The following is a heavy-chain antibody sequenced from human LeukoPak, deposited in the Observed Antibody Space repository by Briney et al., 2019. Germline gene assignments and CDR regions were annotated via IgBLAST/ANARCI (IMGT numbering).Heavy chain of an antibody. D-gene: IGHD1-7*01. V-gene: IGHV1-69*05. Sequence: SVNVSCKASGGTFSSYAISWVRQAPGQGLEWMGGIIPIFGTANYAQKFQGRVTINTDESTSTAYMELSSLRSEDTAVYYCAREPRVTGTWDHWFDPWGQGTLVTVSS. CDR1: GGTFSSYA. J-gene: IGHJ5*02. CDR3: AREPRVTGTWDHWFDP. CDR2: IIPIFGTA.